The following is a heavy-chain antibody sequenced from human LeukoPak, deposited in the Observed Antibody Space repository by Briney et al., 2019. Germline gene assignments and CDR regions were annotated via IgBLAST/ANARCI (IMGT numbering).Heavy chain of an antibody. Sequence: SETLSLTCTVSGGSISSRSYYWGWIRQPPGKGLEWIGSIYYSGSTYYNPSLKSRVTISVDTSKNQFSLKLSSVTAADTAVYYCAKESTVTPGNVNWFDPWGQGTLVTVSS. CDR3: AKESTVTPGNVNWFDP. D-gene: IGHD4-17*01. CDR2: IYYSGST. CDR1: GGSISSRSYY. V-gene: IGHV4-39*07. J-gene: IGHJ5*02.